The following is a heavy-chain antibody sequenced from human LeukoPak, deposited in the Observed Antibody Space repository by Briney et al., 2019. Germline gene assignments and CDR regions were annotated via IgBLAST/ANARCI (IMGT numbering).Heavy chain of an antibody. CDR2: TSPYGEPP. V-gene: IGHV1-18*01. CDR3: AKVDPPIIVGARGDVFHV. CDR1: GYTFLNFG. J-gene: IGHJ3*01. Sequence: GASVKVSCKTSGYTFLNFGITWVRQVPGQGLEWMGWTSPYGEPPTYAQEFQGRVTMTTDTSTTTAYMELRSLRSDDTAMYYCAKVDPPIIVGARGDVFHVWGQGTMVIVSS. D-gene: IGHD1-26*01.